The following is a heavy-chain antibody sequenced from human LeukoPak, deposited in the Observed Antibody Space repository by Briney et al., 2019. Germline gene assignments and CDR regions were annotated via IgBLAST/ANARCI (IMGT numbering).Heavy chain of an antibody. J-gene: IGHJ4*02. V-gene: IGHV3-23*01. CDR1: GFTFSSYA. CDR2: ISGSGGST. D-gene: IGHD6-19*01. Sequence: GGSLRLSCAASGFTFSSYAMSWVRQAPGKGLEWVSAISGSGGSTYYADSVKGRFTISRDNSKNTLHLQMNSLRAEDTAVYYCAKDRFSSGFSYYFDYWGQGTLVTVSS. CDR3: AKDRFSSGFSYYFDY.